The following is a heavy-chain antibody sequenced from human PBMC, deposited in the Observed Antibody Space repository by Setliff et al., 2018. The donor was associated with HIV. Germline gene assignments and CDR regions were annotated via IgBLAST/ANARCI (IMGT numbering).Heavy chain of an antibody. Sequence: ASVKVSCKTSGYTFTNYYVNWVRQAPGQGLEWMGIINCENGDTTYAQNFKDRVTVTRDASTSTVYMDLSSLRPEDTAVYYCARETQTGTGSYLNWGQGTLVTVSS. CDR1: GYTFTNYY. D-gene: IGHD3-10*01. V-gene: IGHV1-46*01. CDR3: ARETQTGTGSYLN. J-gene: IGHJ4*02. CDR2: INCENGDT.